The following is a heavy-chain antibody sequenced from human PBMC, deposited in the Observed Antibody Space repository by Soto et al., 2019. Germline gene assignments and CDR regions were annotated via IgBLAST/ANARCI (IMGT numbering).Heavy chain of an antibody. V-gene: IGHV4-30-2*01. CDR1: VRGVSRGGYS. D-gene: IGHD3-10*01. CDR3: ARVRGWFAP. J-gene: IGHJ5*02. CDR2: IYDNGNT. Sequence: TRSLSCPVSVRGVSRGGYSWSWIEQPPGKALEWIGYIYDNGNTYYNPSLKSRVTISVARSKNQFSLNLTSVTAADTAVYFCARVRGWFAPCGQGTLVTVSS.